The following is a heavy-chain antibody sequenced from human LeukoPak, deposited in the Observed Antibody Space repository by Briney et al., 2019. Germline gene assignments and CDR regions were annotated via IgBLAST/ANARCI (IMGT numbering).Heavy chain of an antibody. Sequence: ASVKLSCKVSGYTLTEISIHWVRQAPGKGLEWMGGFDPEDGETIYAQKFQGRVTMTEDTSTDTAYMELSSLKSEDTAVYYCAKDFCNGGSCYSLNYWGQGTLVTVSS. CDR2: FDPEDGET. V-gene: IGHV1-24*01. J-gene: IGHJ4*02. D-gene: IGHD2-15*01. CDR1: GYTLTEIS. CDR3: AKDFCNGGSCYSLNY.